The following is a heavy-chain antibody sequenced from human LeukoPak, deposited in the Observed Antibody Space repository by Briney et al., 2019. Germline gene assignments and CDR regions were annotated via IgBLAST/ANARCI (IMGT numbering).Heavy chain of an antibody. CDR3: ARVRNDFWSGQGYYYYGMDV. CDR2: IYYSGST. CDR1: GGSISSYY. J-gene: IGHJ6*02. Sequence: SETLSLTCTVSGGSISSYYWSWIWQPPGKGLEWIGYIYYSGSTNYNPSLKSRVTISVDTSKNQFSLKLSSVTAADTAVYYCARVRNDFWSGQGYYYYGMDVWGQGTTVTVSS. D-gene: IGHD3-3*01. V-gene: IGHV4-59*01.